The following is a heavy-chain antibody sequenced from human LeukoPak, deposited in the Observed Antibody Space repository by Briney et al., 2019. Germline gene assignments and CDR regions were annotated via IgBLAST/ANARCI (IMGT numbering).Heavy chain of an antibody. V-gene: IGHV3-66*02. CDR3: ARDPDYYGMDV. CDR2: IYGGGST. CDR1: GFTVSSNY. Sequence: GGSLRLSCAASGFTVSSNYMSWVRQAPGKGLEWVSVIYGGGSTYYADSVKGRFTISRDNSKNTLYLQMNSLRAEDTAVYYCARDPDYYGMDVWGQGTTVTVSS. J-gene: IGHJ6*02.